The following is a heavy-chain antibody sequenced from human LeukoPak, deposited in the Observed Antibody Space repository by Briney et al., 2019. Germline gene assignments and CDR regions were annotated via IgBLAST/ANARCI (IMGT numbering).Heavy chain of an antibody. V-gene: IGHV1-2*06. CDR1: RYTFTGYY. CDR2: INPNSGGT. Sequence: ASVKVSCKASRYTFTGYYMHWVRQAPGQGLEWMGRINPNSGGTNYAQKFQGRVTMTRDTSISTAYMELSRLRSDDTAVYYCARDSTVVTPYYYYYGMDVWGQGTTVTVSS. J-gene: IGHJ6*02. CDR3: ARDSTVVTPYYYYYGMDV. D-gene: IGHD4-23*01.